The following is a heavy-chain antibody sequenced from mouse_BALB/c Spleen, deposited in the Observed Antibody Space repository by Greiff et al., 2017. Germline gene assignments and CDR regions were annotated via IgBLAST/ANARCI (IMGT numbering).Heavy chain of an antibody. CDR2: IRSKSNNYAT. CDR1: GFTFNTYA. CDR3: VRQGYYFLVGYFDV. J-gene: IGHJ1*01. V-gene: IGHV10-1*02. D-gene: IGHD2-3*01. Sequence: EVQLVESGGGLVQPKGSLKLSCAASGFTFNTYAMNWVRQAPGKGLEWVARIRSKSNNYATYYADSVKDRFTISRDDSQSMLYLQMNNLKTEDTAMYYCVRQGYYFLVGYFDVWGAGTTVTVSS.